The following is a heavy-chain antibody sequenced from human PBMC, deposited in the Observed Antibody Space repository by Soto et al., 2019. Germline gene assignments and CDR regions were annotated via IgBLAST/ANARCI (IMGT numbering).Heavy chain of an antibody. D-gene: IGHD3-22*01. J-gene: IGHJ4*02. CDR2: ISYDGSNK. Sequence: GGSLRLSCAASGFTFSSYGMHWVRQAPGKGLEWVAVISYDGSNKYYADSVKGRFTISRDNSKNTLYLQMNSLRAEDTAVYYCAKDYYDSSGYYSNELDYWGQGALVTVSS. V-gene: IGHV3-30*18. CDR1: GFTFSSYG. CDR3: AKDYYDSSGYYSNELDY.